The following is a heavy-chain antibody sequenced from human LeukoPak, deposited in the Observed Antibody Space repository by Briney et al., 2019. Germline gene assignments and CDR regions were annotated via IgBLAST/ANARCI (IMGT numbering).Heavy chain of an antibody. Sequence: SETLSLTCTVSGGSISNYYWSWIRQPPGKGLEWIGYIYYSGSTNYNPSLKSRVTISVDTSKNQFSLKLSSVTAADTAVYYCARVGSDFWSGYYSTAADYYYYMDVWGKGTTVTVSS. J-gene: IGHJ6*03. CDR2: IYYSGST. CDR3: ARVGSDFWSGYYSTAADYYYYMDV. D-gene: IGHD3-3*01. CDR1: GGSISNYY. V-gene: IGHV4-59*01.